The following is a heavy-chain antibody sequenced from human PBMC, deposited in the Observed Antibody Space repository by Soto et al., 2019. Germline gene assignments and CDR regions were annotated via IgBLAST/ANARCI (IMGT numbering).Heavy chain of an antibody. J-gene: IGHJ4*02. Sequence: ASVKVSCKASGYSLTSQYMHWMRQAPGQGLEWMGIINPNGGATTYAQIFQGRVTLTRDTSTSTVYMELSSLRSEDTAVYYCARWGGYGSDFWGQGTLVTVSS. D-gene: IGHD5-18*01. CDR3: ARWGGYGSDF. CDR1: GYSLTSQY. V-gene: IGHV1-46*01. CDR2: INPNGGAT.